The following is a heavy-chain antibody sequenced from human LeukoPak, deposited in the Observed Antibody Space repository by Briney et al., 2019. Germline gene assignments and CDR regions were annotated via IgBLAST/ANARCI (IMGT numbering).Heavy chain of an antibody. CDR1: GFTFSTFA. Sequence: SGGSLGLSCAASGFTFSTFAMIWVRQPPGKGLEWVSSIFPSGGEIHYADSVKGRFTISRDNAKNSLYLQMNSLRAEDTAVYYCAGATGVYWGQGTLVTVSS. V-gene: IGHV3-21*01. CDR3: AGATGVY. J-gene: IGHJ4*02. D-gene: IGHD2-8*02. CDR2: IFPSGGEI.